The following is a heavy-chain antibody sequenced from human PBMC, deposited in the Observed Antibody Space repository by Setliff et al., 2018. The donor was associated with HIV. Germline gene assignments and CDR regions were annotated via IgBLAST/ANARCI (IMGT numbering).Heavy chain of an antibody. D-gene: IGHD3-22*01. J-gene: IGHJ1*01. CDR2: VVPTIHEA. CDR3: ARGADASGYFYREYFQH. CDR1: GVTFNYSF. V-gene: IGHV1-69*13. Sequence: SVKVSCKASGVTFNYSFITWVRQAPGQGLGWMGGVVPTIHEATYAQKFQGRVTITADESATTVYMEMSGLTSEDTAIYYCARGADASGYFYREYFQHWGQGTLVTVSS.